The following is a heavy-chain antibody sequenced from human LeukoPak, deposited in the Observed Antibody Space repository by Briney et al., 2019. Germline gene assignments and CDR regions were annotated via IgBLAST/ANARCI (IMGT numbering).Heavy chain of an antibody. CDR1: GYTFTGYY. V-gene: IGHV1-2*02. D-gene: IGHD6-6*01. CDR3: ARDREYSSSSLLGAFDI. CDR2: VSAYNGNT. J-gene: IGHJ3*02. Sequence: ASVTVSCKASGYTFTGYYMHWVRQAPGQGLEWMGWVSAYNGNTNYAQKFQGRVTMTRDTSISTAYMELSRLRSDDTAVYYCARDREYSSSSLLGAFDIWGQGTMVTVSS.